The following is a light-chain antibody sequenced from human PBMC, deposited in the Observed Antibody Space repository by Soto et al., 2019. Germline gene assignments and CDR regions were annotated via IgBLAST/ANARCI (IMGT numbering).Light chain of an antibody. V-gene: IGKV3-20*01. CDR3: QQYGTSYT. J-gene: IGKJ2*01. Sequence: EIVLTQSPGTLSLSPGERATLSYRASQTVSSSYLAWYQQKPGQAPGLVIYGAFSRATDIPDRFSGSGSGTDFTLTISRLEPEDFAVYYCQQYGTSYTFGQGTKLEIK. CDR1: QTVSSSY. CDR2: GAF.